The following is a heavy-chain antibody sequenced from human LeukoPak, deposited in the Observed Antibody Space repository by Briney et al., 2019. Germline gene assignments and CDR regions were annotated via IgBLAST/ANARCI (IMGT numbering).Heavy chain of an antibody. Sequence: SETLSLTCTVPGGSVSSNIYYWNWIRQPPGKGLEWIGYIYYSGSTNYNPSLKSRVTISVDTSKNQFSRKLTSLTAADTAVYYFAREDSSGYLGYWGQGTLVTVSS. D-gene: IGHD3-22*01. J-gene: IGHJ4*02. V-gene: IGHV4-61*01. CDR1: GGSVSSNIYY. CDR3: AREDSSGYLGY. CDR2: IYYSGST.